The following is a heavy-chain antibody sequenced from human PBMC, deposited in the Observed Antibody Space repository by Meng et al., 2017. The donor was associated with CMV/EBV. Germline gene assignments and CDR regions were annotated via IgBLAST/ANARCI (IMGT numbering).Heavy chain of an antibody. CDR3: ARGGLYYYDSSGHFDY. CDR2: IYTSGST. CDR1: GGSISSYY. J-gene: IGHJ4*02. Sequence: VKLQESGPGLGKPSETLSLTCTVSGGSISSYYWSWIRQPAGKGLEWIGRIYTSGSTNYNPSLKSRVTMSVDTSKNQFSLKLSSVTAADTAVYYCARGGLYYYDSSGHFDYWGQGTLVTVSS. D-gene: IGHD3-22*01. V-gene: IGHV4-4*07.